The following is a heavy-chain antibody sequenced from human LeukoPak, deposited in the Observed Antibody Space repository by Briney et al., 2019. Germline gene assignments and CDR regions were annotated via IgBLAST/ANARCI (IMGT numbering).Heavy chain of an antibody. D-gene: IGHD2-15*01. CDR2: IYYSGST. Sequence: SETLSLTCTVSGGSISSYYWSWIRQPPGQGLEWIGYIYYSGSTNYNPSLKSRVTISVDTSKNQFSLKLSSVTAADTAVYYCARFKVVAATGYDYWGQGTLVTVSS. V-gene: IGHV4-59*01. J-gene: IGHJ4*02. CDR1: GGSISSYY. CDR3: ARFKVVAATGYDY.